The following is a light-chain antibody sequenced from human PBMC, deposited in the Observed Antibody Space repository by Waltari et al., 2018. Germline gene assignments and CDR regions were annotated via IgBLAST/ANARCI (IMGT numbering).Light chain of an antibody. CDR3: SSYTSSTSVV. Sequence: QSALTQPASVSGSPGQSITIPCPGTSSDVGGYNFVSWYQHNPGKAPKLLIYDVTNRPSGVSDRFSGSKSGNTASLTISGLQAEYEADYYCSSYTSSTSVVFGGGTQLTVL. CDR2: DVT. CDR1: SSDVGGYNF. V-gene: IGLV2-14*03. J-gene: IGLJ2*01.